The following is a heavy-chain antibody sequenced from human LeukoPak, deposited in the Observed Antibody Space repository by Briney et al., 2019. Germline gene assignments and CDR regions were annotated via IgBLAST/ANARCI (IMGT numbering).Heavy chain of an antibody. D-gene: IGHD4-11*01. CDR3: ARSYSYYYYYYGMDV. J-gene: IGHJ6*02. CDR1: GFTFSNAW. CDR2: VYYSGNT. Sequence: GSLRLSCAASGFTFSNAWMSWVRQAPGKGLEWIGYVYYSGNTNYNPSLKSRVTISVDTSKNQFSLNLSSVTAADTAVYYCARSYSYYYYYYGMDVWGQGTTVTVSS. V-gene: IGHV4-59*08.